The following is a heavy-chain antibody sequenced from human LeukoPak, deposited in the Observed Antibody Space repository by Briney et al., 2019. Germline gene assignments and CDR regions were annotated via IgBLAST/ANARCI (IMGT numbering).Heavy chain of an antibody. D-gene: IGHD1-14*01. V-gene: IGHV3-23*01. CDR1: GFTFSSHR. J-gene: IGHJ3*02. CDR2: ISGSGGSK. Sequence: GGSLRLSCAASGFTFSSHRMSWVRQAPGKGLERVSAISGSGGSKYYADSVKGRFTISRDNSKNTLYLQMNSLRAEDTAVYYCTKPARTDAFDIWGQGTMVTVSS. CDR3: TKPARTDAFDI.